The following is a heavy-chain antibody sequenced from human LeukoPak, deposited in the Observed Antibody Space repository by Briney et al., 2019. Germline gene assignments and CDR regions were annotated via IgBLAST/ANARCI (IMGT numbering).Heavy chain of an antibody. V-gene: IGHV1-46*01. CDR1: GYTFTSYY. J-gene: IGHJ3*02. CDR2: INPSGGST. D-gene: IGHD3-22*01. Sequence: ASVKVSCKASGYTFTSYYMHWVRQAPGQGLEWMGIINPSGGSTSYAQKFQGRVTMTRGMSTSTVYMELSSLRSEDTAVYYCATNEPLYDSSGYYLDAFDIWGQGTMVTVSS. CDR3: ATNEPLYDSSGYYLDAFDI.